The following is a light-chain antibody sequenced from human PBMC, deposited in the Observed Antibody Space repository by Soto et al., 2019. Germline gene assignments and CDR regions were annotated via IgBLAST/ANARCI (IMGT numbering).Light chain of an antibody. CDR1: QAIDRW. CDR3: KQSKTFPLT. J-gene: IGKJ4*01. Sequence: DIQMTQSPSSLSASVGDRVTITCRASQAIDRWLAWYQQKPGKAPKVLIYAASNLRSGVPSRFSGSGSGIDFSLTISSLQPEDLATYYCKQSKTFPLTFGGGTKVVIK. CDR2: AAS. V-gene: IGKV1-12*01.